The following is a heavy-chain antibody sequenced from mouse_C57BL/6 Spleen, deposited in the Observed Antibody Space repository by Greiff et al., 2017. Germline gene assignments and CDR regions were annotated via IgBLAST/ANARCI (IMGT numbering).Heavy chain of an antibody. V-gene: IGHV1-52*01. J-gene: IGHJ1*03. Sequence: VQLQQPGAELVRPGSSVKLSCKASGYTFTSYWMHWVKQRPIQGLEWIGNIDPSDSETHYNQKFKDKATLTVDKSSSTAYMQLSSLTSEDSAFYYCARNYGSSHWDFGVGGTGTTVTVSS. CDR3: ARNYGSSHWDFGV. D-gene: IGHD1-1*01. CDR2: IDPSDSET. CDR1: GYTFTSYW.